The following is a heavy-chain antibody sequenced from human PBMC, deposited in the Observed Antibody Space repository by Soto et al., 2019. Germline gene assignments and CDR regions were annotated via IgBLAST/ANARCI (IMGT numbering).Heavy chain of an antibody. V-gene: IGHV4-31*03. CDR3: ARAKAARTTVTTNLSWFDP. CDR2: IYYSGST. D-gene: IGHD4-17*01. Sequence: QVQLQESGPGLVKPSQTLSLTCTVSGGSISSGGYYWSWIRQHPGKGLEWIGYIYYSGSTYYNPSLKSRVTISVETSKNQFTLKLSSVTAADTAVYYCARAKAARTTVTTNLSWFDPWGQGTLVTVSS. J-gene: IGHJ5*02. CDR1: GGSISSGGYY.